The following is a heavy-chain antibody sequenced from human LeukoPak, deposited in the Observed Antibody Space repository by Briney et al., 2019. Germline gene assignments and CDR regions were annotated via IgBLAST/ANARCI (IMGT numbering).Heavy chain of an antibody. J-gene: IGHJ4*02. CDR3: ATALPFQLVH. V-gene: IGHV4-39*07. CDR2: IYHSGST. D-gene: IGHD6-13*01. Sequence: SETLSLTCTVSGGSISSSSYYWGWIRQPPGKGLEWIGSIYHSGSTNYNPSLKSRVTISVDKSKNQFSLKLSSVTAADTAVYYCATALPFQLVHWGQGTLVTVSS. CDR1: GGSISSSSYY.